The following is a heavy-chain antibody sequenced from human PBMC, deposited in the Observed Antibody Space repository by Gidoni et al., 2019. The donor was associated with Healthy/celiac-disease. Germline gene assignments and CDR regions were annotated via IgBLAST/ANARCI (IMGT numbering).Heavy chain of an antibody. CDR1: GFTFSSYW. Sequence: EVQLVESGGGLVQPGGSLRLSCAASGFTFSSYWMSWARQAPGKGLEWVANIKQDGSEKYYVDSVKGRFTISRDNAKNSLYLQMTSLRAEDTAVYYCARDCDYDFWSGYRGGARGMDVWGQGTTVTVSS. V-gene: IGHV3-7*05. D-gene: IGHD3-3*01. CDR2: IKQDGSEK. J-gene: IGHJ6*02. CDR3: ARDCDYDFWSGYRGGARGMDV.